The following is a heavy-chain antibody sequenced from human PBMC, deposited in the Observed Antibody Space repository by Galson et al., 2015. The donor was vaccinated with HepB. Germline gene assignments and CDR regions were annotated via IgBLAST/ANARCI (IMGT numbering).Heavy chain of an antibody. CDR1: GYTFTSYG. D-gene: IGHD3-3*01. J-gene: IGHJ4*02. Sequence: SVKVSCKASGYTFTSYGISWVRQAPGQGLEWMGWISGYNSNTNYAQKFQGRVTMTTDTSTSTAYMELRSLRSDDTAVYYCARDPNDFWSVWSTLPDYWGQGTLVTVSS. CDR3: ARDPNDFWSVWSTLPDY. CDR2: ISGYNSNT. V-gene: IGHV1-18*01.